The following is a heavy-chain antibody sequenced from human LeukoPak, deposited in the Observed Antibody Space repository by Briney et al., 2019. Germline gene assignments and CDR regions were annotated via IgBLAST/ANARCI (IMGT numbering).Heavy chain of an antibody. J-gene: IGHJ4*02. V-gene: IGHV3-23*01. CDR1: GFTFSSYS. CDR2: ISAGGGLT. CDR3: ARRATTREFDF. Sequence: GGSLRLSCAASGFTFSSYSMTWVRQAPGKGLEWVSAISAGGGLTNYADSVRGRFTISRDNSKNTVYLYMNSLRADDTAVYYCARRATTREFDFWGQGTLVTVSS. D-gene: IGHD1-26*01.